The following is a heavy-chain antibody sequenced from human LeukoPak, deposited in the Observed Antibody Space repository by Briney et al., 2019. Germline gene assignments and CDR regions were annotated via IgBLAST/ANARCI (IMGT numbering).Heavy chain of an antibody. CDR1: GGSFSGYY. V-gene: IGHV4-34*01. J-gene: IGHJ4*02. D-gene: IGHD3-22*01. CDR3: ARVSYYDSSGNRGAFDY. CDR2: INHSGST. Sequence: SDTLSLTCAVYGGSFSGYYWSWIRQPPGKGLEWLGEINHSGSTNYNPSLKSRVTISVDTSKNQFSLKLSSVTAADTAVYYCARVSYYDSSGNRGAFDYWGQGTLVTVSS.